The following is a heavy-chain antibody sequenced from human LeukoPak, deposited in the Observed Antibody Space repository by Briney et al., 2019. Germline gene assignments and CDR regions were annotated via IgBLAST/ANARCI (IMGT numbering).Heavy chain of an antibody. CDR1: GFTFSSYW. Sequence: SGGSLRLSCAASGFTFSSYWMSWVRQAPGKGLEWVAKIKQDENEKYYVDAVKGRFTISRDNAKNSLYLQMSSLRAEDTAVYYCARVGDDFWSGYSYYFDYWGQGTLVTVSS. CDR2: IKQDENEK. D-gene: IGHD3-3*01. CDR3: ARVGDDFWSGYSYYFDY. V-gene: IGHV3-7*03. J-gene: IGHJ4*02.